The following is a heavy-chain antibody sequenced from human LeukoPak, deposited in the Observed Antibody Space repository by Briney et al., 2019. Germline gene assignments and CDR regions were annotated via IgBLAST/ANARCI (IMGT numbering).Heavy chain of an antibody. CDR2: IYTSGST. Sequence: SETLSLTCTVSGGSISGGSYYWSWIRQPAGKGLEWIGRIYTSGSTNYNPSLKSRVTISVDTSKNQFSLKLSSVTGADTAVYYCAREVSELTRSFDYWGQGTLVTVSS. V-gene: IGHV4-61*02. D-gene: IGHD1-7*01. CDR3: AREVSELTRSFDY. J-gene: IGHJ4*02. CDR1: GGSISGGSYY.